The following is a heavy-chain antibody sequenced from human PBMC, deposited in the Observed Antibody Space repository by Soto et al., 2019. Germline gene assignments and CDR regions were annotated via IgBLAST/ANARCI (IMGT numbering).Heavy chain of an antibody. Sequence: EVQMVESGGGLVQPGGSLRLSCAVSGFTFSSYWMYWVRQAPGKGLEWVANIKGDGSEKNYVDSVKGRFTISRDNAKNSLYLQMNCLRVDDTALYYCGSSLLRGQGTLVTVSS. V-gene: IGHV3-7*01. J-gene: IGHJ4*02. CDR2: IKGDGSEK. CDR1: GFTFSSYW. CDR3: GSSLL.